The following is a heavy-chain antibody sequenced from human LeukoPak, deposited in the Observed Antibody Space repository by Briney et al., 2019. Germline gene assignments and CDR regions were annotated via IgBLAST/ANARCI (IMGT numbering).Heavy chain of an antibody. CDR3: ARHSRSGYSGYENAFDI. V-gene: IGHV4-39*01. CDR2: ISYSGNT. J-gene: IGHJ3*02. D-gene: IGHD5-12*01. CDR1: GGSISSSDFY. Sequence: SETLSLTCTVSGGSISSSDFYWGWIRLPPGKGLEWIGSISYSGNTYYNPSLKSRVTISVDTSKNQFSRKLSSVTAADTAVYYCARHSRSGYSGYENAFDIWGQGTMVTVSS.